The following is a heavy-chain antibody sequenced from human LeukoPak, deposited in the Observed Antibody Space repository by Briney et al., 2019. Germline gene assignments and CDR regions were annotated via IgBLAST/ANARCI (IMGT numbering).Heavy chain of an antibody. CDR2: INHSGST. J-gene: IGHJ6*03. V-gene: IGHV4-34*01. CDR3: ASSSSSWFSYYYYYMDV. CDR1: GGSFSGYY. Sequence: PSETLSLTCAVYGGSFSGYYWSWIRQPPGKGLEWIGEINHSGSTNYNPSLKSRVTISVDTSKNQFSLKLSSVTAADTAVYYCASSSSSWFSYYYYYMDVWGKGTTVTISS. D-gene: IGHD6-13*01.